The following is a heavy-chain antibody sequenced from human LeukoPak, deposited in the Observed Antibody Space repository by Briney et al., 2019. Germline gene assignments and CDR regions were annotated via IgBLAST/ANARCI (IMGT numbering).Heavy chain of an antibody. J-gene: IGHJ4*02. V-gene: IGHV5-51*01. CDR2: IYPDDSDT. Sequence: GGSLRLSCAASGFTFSSYAMSWVRQMPGKGLEWMGLIYPDDSDTRYSPSFQGQVTISADKSINTAYLQWGSLQASDTAMYYCARTIAAAGNTFDFWGQGTLVTVSS. CDR3: ARTIAAAGNTFDF. D-gene: IGHD6-13*01. CDR1: GFTFSSYA.